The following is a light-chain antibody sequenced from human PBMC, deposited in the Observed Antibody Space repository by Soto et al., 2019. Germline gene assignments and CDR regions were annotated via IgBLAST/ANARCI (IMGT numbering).Light chain of an antibody. Sequence: NFILTQPHSVSESPGKTVTISCTRSSGSIASNYVQWYLQRPGSAPTTVIYEDNQRPSGVPDRFSGSIDSSSNSASLTISGLRTEDEADYYCQSYDSSNPVIFGGGTQLTVL. CDR3: QSYDSSNPVI. CDR1: SGSIASNY. V-gene: IGLV6-57*04. J-gene: IGLJ2*01. CDR2: EDN.